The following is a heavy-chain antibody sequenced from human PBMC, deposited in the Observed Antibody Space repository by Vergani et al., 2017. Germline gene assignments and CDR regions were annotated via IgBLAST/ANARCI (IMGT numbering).Heavy chain of an antibody. CDR2: INPNSGGT. CDR3: ARMEYYYYYMDV. J-gene: IGHJ6*03. V-gene: IGHV1-2*04. Sequence: QVQLVQSGAEVKKPGSSVKVSCKASGYTFTGYYMHWVRQAPGQGLEWMGWINPNSGGTNYAQKFQGWVTMTRDTSISTVYMELSSLRSEDTAVYYCARMEYYYYYMDVWGKGTTVTVSS. D-gene: IGHD3-3*01. CDR1: GYTFTGYY.